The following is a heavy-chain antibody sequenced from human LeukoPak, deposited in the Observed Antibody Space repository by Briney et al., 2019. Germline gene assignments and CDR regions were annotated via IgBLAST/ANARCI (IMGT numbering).Heavy chain of an antibody. J-gene: IGHJ4*02. CDR1: GFTVSSNY. D-gene: IGHD3-22*01. V-gene: IGHV3-66*01. CDR2: IYSGGST. CDR3: AKEGPTGDSSAIWGEGFDY. Sequence: GGSLRLSCAASGFTVSSNYMSWVRQAPGKGLEWVSVIYSGGSTYYADSVKGRFTISRDNSKNTLYLQMNSLRAEDTAVYYCAKEGPTGDSSAIWGEGFDYWGQGTLVTVSS.